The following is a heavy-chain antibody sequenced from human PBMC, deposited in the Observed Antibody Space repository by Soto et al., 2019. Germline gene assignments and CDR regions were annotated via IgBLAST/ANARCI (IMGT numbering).Heavy chain of an antibody. V-gene: IGHV3-30*03. J-gene: IGHJ4*02. D-gene: IGHD3-10*01. CDR2: ISYDGSDK. CDR3: VGGQYYFDY. Sequence: QVQLVESGGGGVQPGRSLRLSCAASGFPFTPYGMHWVREGPDKGLEWVAIISYDGSDKYYADSVKGRFTISRDNSKNTLYLQMNSLRPEDTALYYCVGGQYYFDYRGQGTLVIVSS. CDR1: GFPFTPYG.